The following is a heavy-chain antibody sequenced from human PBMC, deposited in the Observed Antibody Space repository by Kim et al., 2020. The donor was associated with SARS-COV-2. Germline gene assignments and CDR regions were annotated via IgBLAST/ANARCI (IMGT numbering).Heavy chain of an antibody. Sequence: GGSLRLSCAASGFTFDDYAMHWVRQAPGKGLEWVSGISWNSGSIGYADSVKGRFTISRDNAKNSLYLQMNSLRAEDTALYYCAKADSSGWYSDYFDYWGQGTLVTVSS. V-gene: IGHV3-9*01. CDR1: GFTFDDYA. CDR3: AKADSSGWYSDYFDY. J-gene: IGHJ4*02. CDR2: ISWNSGSI. D-gene: IGHD6-19*01.